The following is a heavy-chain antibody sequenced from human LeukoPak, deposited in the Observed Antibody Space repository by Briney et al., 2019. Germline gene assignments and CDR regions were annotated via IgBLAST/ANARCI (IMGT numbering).Heavy chain of an antibody. J-gene: IGHJ4*02. CDR1: GSTFSSYG. CDR3: AKDAHVRGGSYYFDY. D-gene: IGHD3-16*01. CDR2: ISYDGSNK. V-gene: IGHV3-30*18. Sequence: PGGSLRLSCAASGSTFSSYGMHWVRQAPGKGLEWVAVISYDGSNKYYADSVKGRFTISRDNSKNTLFLQMNSLRAEDTAVYYCAKDAHVRGGSYYFDYWGQGTLVTVSS.